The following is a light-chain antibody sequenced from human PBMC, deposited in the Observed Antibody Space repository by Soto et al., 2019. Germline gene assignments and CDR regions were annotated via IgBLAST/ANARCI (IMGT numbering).Light chain of an antibody. CDR3: QQYSSLPHT. V-gene: IGKV3-20*01. Sequence: ENVLTQSPGTLSLSPGERATLSCRASQSVTNSFFAWYQQKPGQGPRLLIYGVSSRATGIPDRFSGSGSRTDFTLTISRLEPEDFVVYYCQQYSSLPHTFGQGTKLEVK. CDR2: GVS. J-gene: IGKJ2*01. CDR1: QSVTNSF.